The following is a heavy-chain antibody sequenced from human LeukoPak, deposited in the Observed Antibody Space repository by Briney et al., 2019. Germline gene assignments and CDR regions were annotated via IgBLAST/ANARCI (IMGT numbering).Heavy chain of an antibody. D-gene: IGHD1-26*01. CDR3: ARVPALPFGAFAI. J-gene: IGHJ3*02. CDR2: INHSGST. CDR1: GGSISSYY. V-gene: IGHV4-34*01. Sequence: SETLSLTCTDSGGSISSYYWSWIRQPPGKGLEWIGEINHSGSTNYNPSLKSRVTISVDTSKNQFSLKLSSVTAADTAMYYCARVPALPFGAFAIWGQRTMVTVSS.